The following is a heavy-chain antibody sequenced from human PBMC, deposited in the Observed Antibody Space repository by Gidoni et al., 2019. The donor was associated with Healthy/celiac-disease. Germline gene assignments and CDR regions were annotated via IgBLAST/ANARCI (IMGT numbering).Heavy chain of an antibody. V-gene: IGHV4-39*07. J-gene: IGHJ4*02. D-gene: IGHD3-16*01. CDR2: IYYSGST. Sequence: QLQLQESGPGLVKPSATLSLTCTVSGGSISSSSYYWGWIRQPPGKGLEWIGSIYYSGSTYYNPSLKSRVTISVDTSKNQFPLKLSSVTAADTAVYYCARAVRDYVGKPIDYWGQGTLVTVSS. CDR3: ARAVRDYVGKPIDY. CDR1: GGSISSSSYY.